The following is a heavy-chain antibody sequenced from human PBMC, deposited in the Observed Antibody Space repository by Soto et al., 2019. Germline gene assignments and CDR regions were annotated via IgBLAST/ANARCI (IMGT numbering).Heavy chain of an antibody. CDR2: ISGSGGST. Sequence: GGSLRLSCAASGFTFSSYAMSWVRQAPGKELEWVSAISGSGGSTYYADSVKGRFSISRDNSKNTLYLQMNSLRAEDTAVYYCAKGPPYCGGDCYWFDYWGQGTLVTVSS. D-gene: IGHD2-21*01. CDR3: AKGPPYCGGDCYWFDY. J-gene: IGHJ4*02. V-gene: IGHV3-23*01. CDR1: GFTFSSYA.